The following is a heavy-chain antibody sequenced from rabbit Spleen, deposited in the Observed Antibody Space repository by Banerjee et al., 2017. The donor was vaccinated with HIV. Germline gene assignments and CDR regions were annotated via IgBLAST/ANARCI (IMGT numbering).Heavy chain of an antibody. CDR3: ARDSGSSFSSYGMDL. J-gene: IGHJ3*01. D-gene: IGHD8-1*01. CDR1: GVSFSYNNY. Sequence: QSLEESGGDLVKPGASLTLTCTASGVSFSYNNYMCWVRQAPGKGLEWIGYIDPLFDNTYYASWVNGRFTISRHNAQNTLFLQLNSLTAADTATYFCARDSGSSFSSYGMDLWGQGTLVTVS. V-gene: IGHV1S40*01. CDR2: IDPLFDNT.